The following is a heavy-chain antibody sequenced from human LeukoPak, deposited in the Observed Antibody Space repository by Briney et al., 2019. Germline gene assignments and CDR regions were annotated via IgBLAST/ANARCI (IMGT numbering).Heavy chain of an antibody. Sequence: GASVKVSCKASGYTFTSYAMHWVRQAPGQRLEWMGSVDAGSDNRKYSQKFQGRVTITSDTSASTAYMELSSLRSEDTAVYYCSRKYSSSSPYYYYGMDVWGQGTTVTVSS. D-gene: IGHD6-6*01. CDR2: VDAGSDNR. V-gene: IGHV1-3*01. CDR3: SRKYSSSSPYYYYGMDV. CDR1: GYTFTSYA. J-gene: IGHJ6*02.